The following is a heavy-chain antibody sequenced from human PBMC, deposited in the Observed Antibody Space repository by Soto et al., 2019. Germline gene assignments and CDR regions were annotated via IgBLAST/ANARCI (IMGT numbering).Heavy chain of an antibody. Sequence: SETLSLTCTVSGGSISSGGYYWSWIRQHPGKGLEWIGYIYYSGSTYYNPSLKSRVTISVDTSKNQFSLKLSSVTAADTAVYYCARALYHCSGGSCFQFDDWGQGTLVNVSS. V-gene: IGHV4-31*03. CDR1: GGSISSGGYY. D-gene: IGHD2-15*01. CDR3: ARALYHCSGGSCFQFDD. J-gene: IGHJ4*02. CDR2: IYYSGST.